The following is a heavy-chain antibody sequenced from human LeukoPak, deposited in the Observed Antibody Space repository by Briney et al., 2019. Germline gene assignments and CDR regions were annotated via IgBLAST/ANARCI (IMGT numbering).Heavy chain of an antibody. Sequence: SETLSLTCTVSGDSISSGRHYWGWIRQPPGKGLEWIGSAHDSGSTYYNLSLKSRATISVDTSKNQFSLKLSSVTAADTAVYYCIRSISTAGIYWGQGTLVTVSS. CDR2: AHDSGST. J-gene: IGHJ4*02. D-gene: IGHD6-13*01. CDR3: IRSISTAGIY. V-gene: IGHV4-39*01. CDR1: GDSISSGRHY.